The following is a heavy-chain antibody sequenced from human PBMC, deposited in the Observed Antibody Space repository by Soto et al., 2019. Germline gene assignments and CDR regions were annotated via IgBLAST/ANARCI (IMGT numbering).Heavy chain of an antibody. CDR3: ARGGYSSSWRQNWYFDL. Sequence: QVQLVQSGAEVKKPGSSVKVSCKASGGTFSSYAISWVRQAPGQGLEWMGGIIPIFGTANYAQKFQGRVKITADESTRTAYMELSSLRSEDTAVYYCARGGYSSSWRQNWYFDLWGRGTLVTVSS. CDR2: IIPIFGTA. D-gene: IGHD6-13*01. CDR1: GGTFSSYA. V-gene: IGHV1-69*01. J-gene: IGHJ2*01.